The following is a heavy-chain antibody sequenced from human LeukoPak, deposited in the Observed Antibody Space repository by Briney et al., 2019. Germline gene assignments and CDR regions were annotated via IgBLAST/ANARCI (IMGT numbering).Heavy chain of an antibody. CDR3: ARLRGNYDDSSGYSRALDY. J-gene: IGHJ4*02. Sequence: SETLSLTCAVYGGSFSGYYWSWIRQPPGKGLEWIGEINHSGSTNYNPSLKSRVTISVDTSKNQFSLKLSSVTAADTAVYYCARLRGNYDDSSGYSRALDYWGQGTLVTVSS. D-gene: IGHD3-22*01. CDR2: INHSGST. CDR1: GGSFSGYY. V-gene: IGHV4-34*01.